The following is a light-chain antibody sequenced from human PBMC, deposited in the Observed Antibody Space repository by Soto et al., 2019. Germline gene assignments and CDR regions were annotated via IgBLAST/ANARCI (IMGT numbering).Light chain of an antibody. CDR2: DVS. V-gene: IGLV2-14*01. CDR3: SSYTSSSTL. Sequence: QSALTQPASVSGSPGQSITISCTGTSSDVGGYNYVSWYQQHPGKAPKLMIYDVSNRHSGVSNRFSGSKSGNTASLTISGLQAEDEADYYCSSYTSSSTLFGTGTKVTVL. CDR1: SSDVGGYNY. J-gene: IGLJ1*01.